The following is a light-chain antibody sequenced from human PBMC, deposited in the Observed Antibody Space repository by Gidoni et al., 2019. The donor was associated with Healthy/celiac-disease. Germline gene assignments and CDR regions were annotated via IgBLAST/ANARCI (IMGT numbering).Light chain of an antibody. J-gene: IGKJ5*01. CDR3: QQSYSTPPT. CDR1: QSISSY. CDR2: AAS. V-gene: IGKV1-39*01. Sequence: DIQMTQSPSSLSASVGDRVTITCRASQSISSYLNWYQQKPGKAPKLLIYAASSLQSGVPSRFSGSGSGTDFTLTISSLRPEDFATYYCQQSYSTPPTFGQRTRLEIK.